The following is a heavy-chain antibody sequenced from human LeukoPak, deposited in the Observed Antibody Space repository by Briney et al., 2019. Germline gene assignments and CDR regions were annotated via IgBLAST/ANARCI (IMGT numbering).Heavy chain of an antibody. CDR1: GYTFTGYY. V-gene: IGHV1-2*02. CDR2: INPNSGGT. D-gene: IGHD3-10*01. J-gene: IGHJ4*02. Sequence: PVASVKVSCKASGYTFTGYYMHWVRQAPGQGLEWMGWINPNSGGTNYAQKFQGRVTMTRDTSISTAYMELSRLRSDDTAVYYCARDFGRGVIGFDYWGQGTLVTVSS. CDR3: ARDFGRGVIGFDY.